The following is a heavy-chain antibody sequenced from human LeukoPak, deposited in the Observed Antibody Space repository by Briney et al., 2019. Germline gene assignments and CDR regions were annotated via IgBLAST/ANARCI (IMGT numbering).Heavy chain of an antibody. D-gene: IGHD6-13*01. Sequence: PSETLSLTCTVSGGSISSYYWSWIRQPPGKGLEWIGYIYYSGSTNYNPSLKSRVTISVDTSKNQFSLKLSSVTAADTAVYYCARQYSSSWYSHYYFDYWGQGTLVTVCS. J-gene: IGHJ4*02. CDR2: IYYSGST. CDR3: ARQYSSSWYSHYYFDY. CDR1: GGSISSYY. V-gene: IGHV4-59*08.